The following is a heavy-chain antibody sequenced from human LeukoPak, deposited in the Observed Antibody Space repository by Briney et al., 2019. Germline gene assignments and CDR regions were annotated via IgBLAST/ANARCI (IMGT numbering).Heavy chain of an antibody. J-gene: IGHJ6*03. Sequence: GGSLRLSCAASGFTFSNAWMSWVRQAPGKGLEWVGRIKSKTDGGTTDYAAPVKGRSTISRDDSKNTLYLQMNSLKTEDTAVYYCTTVLVLYYYYYMDVWGKGTTVTVSS. CDR2: IKSKTDGGTT. D-gene: IGHD6-13*01. CDR1: GFTFSNAW. CDR3: TTVLVLYYYYYMDV. V-gene: IGHV3-15*01.